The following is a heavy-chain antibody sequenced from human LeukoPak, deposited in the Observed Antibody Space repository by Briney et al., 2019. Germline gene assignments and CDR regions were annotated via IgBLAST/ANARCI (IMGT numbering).Heavy chain of an antibody. Sequence: ASVKVSCKVSGYTLTELSMHWVRQAPGKRLEWMGGFDPEDGETIYAQKFQGRVTMTEDTSTDTAYMELSSLRSEDTAVYYCATDYDILTGYGYWGQGTLVTVSS. CDR3: ATDYDILTGYGY. J-gene: IGHJ4*02. CDR2: FDPEDGET. D-gene: IGHD3-9*01. V-gene: IGHV1-24*01. CDR1: GYTLTELS.